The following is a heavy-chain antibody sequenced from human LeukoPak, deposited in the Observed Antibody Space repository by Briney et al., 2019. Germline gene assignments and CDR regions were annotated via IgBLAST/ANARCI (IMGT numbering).Heavy chain of an antibody. CDR1: GGSFSGYY. D-gene: IGHD3-10*01. Sequence: PSETLSLTCAVYGGSFSGYYWSWIRQPPGKGLEWIGEINHSGSTNYNPSLKSRVTISVDTSKNQFSLKLTSVTAADTAVCYCARVVYRGENWFDPWGQGTLVTVSS. CDR2: INHSGST. V-gene: IGHV4-34*01. CDR3: ARVVYRGENWFDP. J-gene: IGHJ5*02.